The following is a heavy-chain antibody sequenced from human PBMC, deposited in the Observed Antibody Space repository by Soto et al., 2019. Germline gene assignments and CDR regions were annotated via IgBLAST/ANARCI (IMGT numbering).Heavy chain of an antibody. J-gene: IGHJ4*02. CDR2: ISASGGTT. CDR1: GFTFTTRA. D-gene: IGHD3-10*01. Sequence: EVQLLESGGGLVQPGGSLRLSCAASGFTFTTRAMSWVRQAPGKGLQWVSGISASGGTTSYADSVKGRLTISRDNSKNMLYLLMTSLRDDDTAVYYCTTGTQNFDYWGRGTRVTVSS. V-gene: IGHV3-23*01. CDR3: TTGTQNFDY.